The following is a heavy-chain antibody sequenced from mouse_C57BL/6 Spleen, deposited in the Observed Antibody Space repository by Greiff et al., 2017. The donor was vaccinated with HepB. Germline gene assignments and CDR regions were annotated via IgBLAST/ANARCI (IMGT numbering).Heavy chain of an antibody. Sequence: QVQLQQSGPGLVQPSQSLSITCTVSGFSLTSYGIHWVRQSPGKGLEWLGVIWRGGSTDYNAAFMSRLSITKDNSKSQVFFKMNSLQADDTAIYYCAKGGVTTGYYFDYWGQGTTLTVSS. V-gene: IGHV2-5*01. D-gene: IGHD2-2*01. CDR3: AKGGVTTGYYFDY. J-gene: IGHJ2*01. CDR1: GFSLTSYG. CDR2: IWRGGST.